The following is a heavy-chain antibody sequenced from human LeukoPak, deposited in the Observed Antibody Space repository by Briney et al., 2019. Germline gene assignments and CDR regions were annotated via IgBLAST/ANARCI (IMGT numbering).Heavy chain of an antibody. D-gene: IGHD1-26*01. CDR1: GFTFSSYA. J-gene: IGHJ3*02. Sequence: GGSLRLSCAASGFTFSSYAMHWVRQAPGKGLEWVAVISYDGSNKYYADSVKGRFTISRDNSKNTLYLQMNSLRAEDTAVYYCAKVWWEKKKNDAFDIWGQGTMVTVSS. CDR2: ISYDGSNK. V-gene: IGHV3-30-3*01. CDR3: AKVWWEKKKNDAFDI.